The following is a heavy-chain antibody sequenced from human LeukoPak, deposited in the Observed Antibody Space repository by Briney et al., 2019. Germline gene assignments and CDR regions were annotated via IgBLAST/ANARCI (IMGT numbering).Heavy chain of an antibody. V-gene: IGHV3-21*01. D-gene: IGHD6-13*01. CDR1: GFTFSSYS. CDR2: ISSSSSYI. J-gene: IGHJ4*02. Sequence: GGSLRLSCAASGFTFSSYSMNWVRQARGKVLEWVSSISSSSSYIYYADSVKGRFTISRDNAKTSLYLQMNSLRAEDTAVYYCARDYSSSWYFDYWGQGTLVTVSS. CDR3: ARDYSSSWYFDY.